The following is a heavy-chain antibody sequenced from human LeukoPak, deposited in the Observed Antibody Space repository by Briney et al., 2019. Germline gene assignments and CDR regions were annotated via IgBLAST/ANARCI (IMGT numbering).Heavy chain of an antibody. V-gene: IGHV3-9*03. CDR1: GFTFSSYA. J-gene: IGHJ4*02. CDR2: ISWNSGSI. CDR3: AKDSGTDDYGDYALGD. Sequence: QTGGSLRLSCAASGFTFSSYAMSWVRQAPGKGLEWVSGISWNSGSIGYADSVKGRFTISRDNAKNSLYLQMNSLRAEDMALYYCAKDSGTDDYGDYALGDWGQGTLVTVSS. D-gene: IGHD4-17*01.